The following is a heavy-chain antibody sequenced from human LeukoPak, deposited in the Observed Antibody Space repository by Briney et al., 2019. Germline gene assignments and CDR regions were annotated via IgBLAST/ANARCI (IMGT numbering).Heavy chain of an antibody. Sequence: SETLSLTCAVYGGSFSGYYWSWIRQPPGKGLEWIGEINHSGSTNYNPSLKSRVTISLDTSKNQFSLKLSSVTAADTAVYYCARGQGTVTTHWGQGTLVTVSS. CDR1: GGSFSGYY. J-gene: IGHJ4*02. CDR3: ARGQGTVTTH. D-gene: IGHD4-17*01. V-gene: IGHV4-34*01. CDR2: INHSGST.